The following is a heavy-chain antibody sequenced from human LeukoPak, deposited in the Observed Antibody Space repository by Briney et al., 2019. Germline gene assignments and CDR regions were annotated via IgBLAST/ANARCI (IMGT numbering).Heavy chain of an antibody. D-gene: IGHD6-13*01. Sequence: PSETLSLTCSVSGGSISSSSYYWGWIRQPPGKGLEWIGNIYYSGSSYYNPSLKSRVTISVDTSKNQFSLKLSSVTAADTAVYYCARGVIAAGGNDFDYWGQGTLVTVSS. V-gene: IGHV4-39*07. CDR2: IYYSGSS. CDR1: GGSISSSSYY. J-gene: IGHJ4*02. CDR3: ARGVIAAGGNDFDY.